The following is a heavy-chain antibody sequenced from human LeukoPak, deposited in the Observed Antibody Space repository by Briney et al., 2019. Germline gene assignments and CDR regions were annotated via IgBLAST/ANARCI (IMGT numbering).Heavy chain of an antibody. CDR3: ARSRGVEGTGFDY. Sequence: ASETLSLTCTVSGGSISSYYWSWIRQPAGKGLEWIGRIYTSRSTNYNPSLKSRVTISVDKSKNQFSLKLSSVTAADTAVYCCARSRGVEGTGFDYWGQGTLVTVSS. J-gene: IGHJ4*02. CDR2: IYTSRST. D-gene: IGHD1-26*01. CDR1: GGSISSYY. V-gene: IGHV4-4*07.